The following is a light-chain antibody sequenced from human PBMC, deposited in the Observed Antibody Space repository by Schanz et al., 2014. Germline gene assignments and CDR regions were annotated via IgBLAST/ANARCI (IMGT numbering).Light chain of an antibody. CDR2: GAS. V-gene: IGKV3-20*01. Sequence: EIVLTQSPGTLSLSPGERATLSCRASQSVSSSYLAWYQQKPGQAPRLLISGASSRATGIPDRFSGSVSGTDFPLIIHRLEPEDFAVYYCQQYGGSPLTFGGGTKVEIK. CDR3: QQYGGSPLT. CDR1: QSVSSSY. J-gene: IGKJ4*01.